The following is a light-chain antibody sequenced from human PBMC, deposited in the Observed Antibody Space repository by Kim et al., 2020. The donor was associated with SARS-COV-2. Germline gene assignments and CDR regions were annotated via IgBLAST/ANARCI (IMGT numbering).Light chain of an antibody. Sequence: ASVGDRVTITCRASQDISNYLAWYQQKPGKVPKLLIFVASTLHSVVPSRFSGSGSGTDFTLTISSLQPEDVATYYCQKYNSAPWTFGQGTKVDIK. CDR3: QKYNSAPWT. CDR1: QDISNY. CDR2: VAS. V-gene: IGKV1-27*01. J-gene: IGKJ1*01.